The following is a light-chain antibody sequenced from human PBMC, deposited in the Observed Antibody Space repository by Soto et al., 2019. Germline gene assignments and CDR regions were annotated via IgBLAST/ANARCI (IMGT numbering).Light chain of an antibody. V-gene: IGKV3-20*01. J-gene: IGKJ1*01. CDR1: QSVSSSY. Sequence: DIVLTQSPGTLSSSPGERATLSCRASQSVSSSYLAWYQQKPGQAPRLLMYLASSRATGIPDRFSGSGSGTDFTLTSSGLEPADFAVYYCQQYGSSPWTFGQGTKVEIK. CDR2: LAS. CDR3: QQYGSSPWT.